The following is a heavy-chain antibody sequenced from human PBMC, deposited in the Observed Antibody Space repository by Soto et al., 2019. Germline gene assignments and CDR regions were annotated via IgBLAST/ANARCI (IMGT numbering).Heavy chain of an antibody. Sequence: SETLSLTCSVSGGTISGYHWTWIRQPAGKGLEWIGRIYSSGNTKYNPSLQSRVTMSLDTSNNQFSLRLTSVTAADTAVYYCARGQRFSDWFDPWGQGTLVTVSS. CDR2: IYSSGNT. CDR1: GGTISGYH. CDR3: ARGQRFSDWFDP. V-gene: IGHV4-4*07. J-gene: IGHJ5*02. D-gene: IGHD3-3*01.